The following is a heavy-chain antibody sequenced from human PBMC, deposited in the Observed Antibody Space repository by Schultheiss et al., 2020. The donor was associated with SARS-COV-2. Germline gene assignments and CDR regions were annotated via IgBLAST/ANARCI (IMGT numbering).Heavy chain of an antibody. CDR3: ARAYPDGDNMGY. CDR1: GFTFSDYY. CDR2: ISASGGST. D-gene: IGHD4-17*01. J-gene: IGHJ4*02. Sequence: GESLKISCAASGFTFSDYYMSWIRQAPGKGLEWVSGISASGGSTYYADSVKGRFTISRDNAKNSLYLQMNSLRAEDTAVYYCARAYPDGDNMGYWGQGTLVTVSS. V-gene: IGHV3-11*04.